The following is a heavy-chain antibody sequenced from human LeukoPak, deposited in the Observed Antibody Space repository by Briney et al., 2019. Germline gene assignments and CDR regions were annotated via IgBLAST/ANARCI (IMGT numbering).Heavy chain of an antibody. CDR3: ARGPHIRTYDRDNWFDP. Sequence: ASVKVSCKASGYTFTGYYMHWVRQAPGQGLEWMVWINPNSGGTNYAQKFQGRVTMTRDTSISTAYMELSRLRSDDSAVYYCARGPHIRTYDRDNWFDPWGQGTLVTVSS. D-gene: IGHD3-3*01. J-gene: IGHJ5*02. V-gene: IGHV1-2*02. CDR1: GYTFTGYY. CDR2: INPNSGGT.